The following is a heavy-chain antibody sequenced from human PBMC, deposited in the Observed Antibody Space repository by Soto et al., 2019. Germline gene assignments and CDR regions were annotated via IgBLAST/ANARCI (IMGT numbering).Heavy chain of an antibody. CDR1: GGSISSSSYY. D-gene: IGHD3-3*01. CDR3: ARHVYSISTGLVDY. Sequence: SETLSLTCTVSGGSISSSSYYWGWIRQPQGKGLEWIGSIYYSGSTYYNPSLKSRVTISVDTSKNQFSLKLSSVTAADTAVYYCARHVYSISTGLVDYWGQGTLVTVSS. J-gene: IGHJ4*02. V-gene: IGHV4-39*01. CDR2: IYYSGST.